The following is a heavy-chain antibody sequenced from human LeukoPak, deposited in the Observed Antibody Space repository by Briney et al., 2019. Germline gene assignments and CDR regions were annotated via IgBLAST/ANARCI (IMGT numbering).Heavy chain of an antibody. CDR1: GFTLSNAW. D-gene: IGHD3-10*01. Sequence: PGGSLRLSCAASGFTLSNAWMSWVRQAPGKGLEWVGRIKSKTDGGTTDYAAPVKGRFTISRDDSKNTLYQQMNSLKTEDTAVYYCTTDPTYYYGSGSYYRYFDYWGQGTLVTVSS. CDR3: TTDPTYYYGSGSYYRYFDY. V-gene: IGHV3-15*01. J-gene: IGHJ4*02. CDR2: IKSKTDGGTT.